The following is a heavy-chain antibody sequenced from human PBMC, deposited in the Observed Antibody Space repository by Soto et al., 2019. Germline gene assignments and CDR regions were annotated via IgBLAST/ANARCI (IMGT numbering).Heavy chain of an antibody. V-gene: IGHV1-69*01. CDR2: IIPIFGTA. Sequence: QVQLVQSGAEVKKPGSSVKVSCKASGGTFSSYAISWVRQAPGQGLEWMGGIIPIFGTANYAQKFQGRVTITADESTSTADRELSSLRAEDTAVYYCARERGYSYGSREDGMDVWGQGTTVTVSS. CDR1: GGTFSSYA. CDR3: ARERGYSYGSREDGMDV. J-gene: IGHJ6*02. D-gene: IGHD5-18*01.